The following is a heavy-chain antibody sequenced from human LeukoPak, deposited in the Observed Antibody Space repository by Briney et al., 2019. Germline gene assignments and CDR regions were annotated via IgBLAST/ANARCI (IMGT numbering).Heavy chain of an antibody. V-gene: IGHV1-2*02. CDR3: ARAHLIAAPGYNWFDP. CDR2: INPNSGAT. J-gene: IGHJ5*02. Sequence: SVKVSRKPCRYSFPALYMHWVRQAPGQGLEWMGWINPNSGATNHAQKFQGRVTINKNTSINTAYMELRSLRSDDTAVFYCARAHLIAAPGYNWFDPWGQGTLVTVSS. D-gene: IGHD6-13*01. CDR1: RYSFPALY.